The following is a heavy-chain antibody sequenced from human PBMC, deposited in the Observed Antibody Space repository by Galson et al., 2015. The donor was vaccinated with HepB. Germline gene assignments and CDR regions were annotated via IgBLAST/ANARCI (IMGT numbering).Heavy chain of an antibody. CDR3: AKTRPAGIEKWLRFYPGFDY. V-gene: IGHV3-23*01. D-gene: IGHD5-12*01. CDR2: ISGSGGST. J-gene: IGHJ4*02. Sequence: SLRLSCAASGFTFSSYAMSWVRQAPGKGLEWVSAISGSGGSTYYADSVKGRFTISRDNSKNTLYLQMNSLRAEDTAVYYCAKTRPAGIEKWLRFYPGFDYWGQGTLVTVSS. CDR1: GFTFSSYA.